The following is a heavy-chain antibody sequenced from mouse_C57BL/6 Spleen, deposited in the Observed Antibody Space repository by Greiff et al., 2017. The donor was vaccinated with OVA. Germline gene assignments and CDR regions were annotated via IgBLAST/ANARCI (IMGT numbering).Heavy chain of an antibody. CDR2: ISSGSSTI. J-gene: IGHJ3*01. CDR3: ASGTTGGFAY. CDR1: GFTFSDYG. V-gene: IGHV5-17*01. Sequence: EVKLMESGGGLVKPGGSLKLSCPASGFTFSDYGMHWVRQAPEKGLEWVAYISSGSSTIYYADTVKGRFTISRDNAKNTLFLQMTSLRSEDTAMYYCASGTTGGFAYWGQGTLVTVSA. D-gene: IGHD1-1*01.